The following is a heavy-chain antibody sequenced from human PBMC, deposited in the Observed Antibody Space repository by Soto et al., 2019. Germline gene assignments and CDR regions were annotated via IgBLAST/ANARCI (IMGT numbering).Heavy chain of an antibody. J-gene: IGHJ4*02. CDR3: AREGGESSDGLYYFDS. CDR1: GGSTSSDNY. D-gene: IGHD3-16*01. CDR2: IYYSGNT. Sequence: PSETLSLTCTVSGGSTSSDNYWSWIRQPPGKRLEWIGHIYYSGNTDYNPSLKSRLAISIDTSKNQFSLKLSSVTAADTAVYFCAREGGESSDGLYYFDSWGQGSLVTVSS. V-gene: IGHV4-30-4*01.